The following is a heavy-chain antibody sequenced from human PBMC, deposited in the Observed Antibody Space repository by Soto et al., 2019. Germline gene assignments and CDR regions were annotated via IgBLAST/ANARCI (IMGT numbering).Heavy chain of an antibody. D-gene: IGHD3-10*01. V-gene: IGHV3-23*01. Sequence: LRLSCAASGFTFSSYAMSWVRQAPGKGLEWVSAISGSGGSTYYADSVKGRFSISRDNSKNFLYLQMSGLRADDSAVYYCTRGAGFFYGVDVWGLGTTVTVSS. CDR3: TRGAGFFYGVDV. J-gene: IGHJ6*02. CDR2: ISGSGGST. CDR1: GFTFSSYA.